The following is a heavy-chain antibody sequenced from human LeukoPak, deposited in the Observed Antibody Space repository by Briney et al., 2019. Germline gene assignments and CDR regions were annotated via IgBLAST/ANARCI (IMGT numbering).Heavy chain of an antibody. Sequence: GGSLRLSCAASGFTFSGYAMSWVRQAPGKGLEWVSAISGSGGSTYYADSVKGRFTISRDSSKNTLYLQMNSLRAEDTAVYYCATTGVVPAAIRRGYSYGFGYWGQGTLVTVSS. CDR2: ISGSGGST. CDR1: GFTFSGYA. CDR3: ATTGVVPAAIRRGYSYGFGY. V-gene: IGHV3-23*01. J-gene: IGHJ4*02. D-gene: IGHD2-2*02.